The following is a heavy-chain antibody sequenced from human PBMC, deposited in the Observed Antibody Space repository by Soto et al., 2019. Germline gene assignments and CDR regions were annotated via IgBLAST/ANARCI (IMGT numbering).Heavy chain of an antibody. CDR1: GFTFTSYG. CDR3: ARDVGLDSDDFFAY. Sequence: VQLFASGGGSARPGGSLRLSCTASGFTFTSYGMGWVRQAPGKGLQWVSTIRGDGGQTHYTDSVKGRFSISRDNSKNTVYLQMDSLRVEDTAMYFCARDVGLDSDDFFAYWGQGTQVTVSS. CDR2: IRGDGGQT. J-gene: IGHJ4*02. D-gene: IGHD3-9*01. V-gene: IGHV3-23*01.